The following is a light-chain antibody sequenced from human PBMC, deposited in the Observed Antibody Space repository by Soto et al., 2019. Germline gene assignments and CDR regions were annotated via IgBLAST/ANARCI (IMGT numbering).Light chain of an antibody. CDR3: AAWDNSLNGRV. CDR1: SSNIGSNT. J-gene: IGLJ3*02. V-gene: IGLV1-44*01. Sequence: QSVLTQPPSASGTPGQRVTISCSGSSSNIGSNTVNWYQQHPGTAPKLLIYSNNQRPSGVPDRFSGSKSGTSASLAISGLKSEDEADYYCAAWDNSLNGRVFGGGTKLTVL. CDR2: SNN.